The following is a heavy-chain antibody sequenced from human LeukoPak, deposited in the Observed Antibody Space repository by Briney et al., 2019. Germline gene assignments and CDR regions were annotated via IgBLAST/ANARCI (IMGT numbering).Heavy chain of an antibody. D-gene: IGHD6-13*01. CDR3: ASPGKAAAE. V-gene: IGHV3-74*01. CDR1: GFTFSSYW. CDR2: INSDGTTT. J-gene: IGHJ4*02. Sequence: SGGSLRLSCTASGFTFSSYWMHWVRQAPGKGLVWVSRINSDGTTTSYADSVKGRFTISRDNAKNTLYLQMNSLRAEDTAVYYCASPGKAAAEGGQGTLVTVSS.